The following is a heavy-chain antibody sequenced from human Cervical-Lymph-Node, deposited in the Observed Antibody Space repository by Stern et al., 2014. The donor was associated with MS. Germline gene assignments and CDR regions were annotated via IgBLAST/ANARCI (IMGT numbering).Heavy chain of an antibody. CDR1: GYTFTNYW. Sequence: EVQLVESGAEVKKPGESLKISCKGSGYTFTNYWIGWVRQMPGKGLEWMGIIHPSDSYTRYSPSFQGQVIISADKSINTAYLQWSSLKASDTAMYYCARGSVAATMGAMDVWGQGTTVTVSS. J-gene: IGHJ6*02. D-gene: IGHD6-19*01. CDR3: ARGSVAATMGAMDV. V-gene: IGHV5-51*01. CDR2: IHPSDSYT.